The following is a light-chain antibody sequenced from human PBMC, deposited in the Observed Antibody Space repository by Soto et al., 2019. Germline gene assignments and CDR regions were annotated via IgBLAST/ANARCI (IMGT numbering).Light chain of an antibody. CDR1: QGFSNS. CDR3: QKYDSAPLT. Sequence: DIQMTQSPSSLTASIGDRVTISCRASQGFSNSLAWYQQTPGKVPTLLIYGASILQSGVPSRFSGSGSGTEFTLTISCLQPEDVATYFCQKYDSAPLTFGGGTKVEIK. CDR2: GAS. J-gene: IGKJ4*01. V-gene: IGKV1-27*01.